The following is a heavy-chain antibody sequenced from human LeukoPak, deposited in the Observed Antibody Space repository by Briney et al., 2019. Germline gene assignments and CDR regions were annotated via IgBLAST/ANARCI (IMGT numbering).Heavy chain of an antibody. Sequence: PGGSLRLSCAASGFTFDDYGMSWVRHAPGKGLEWVSGINWNGGSTGYADSVKGRFTISRDNAKNSLYLHMNSLRAEDTAVYYCARELAHYGSGSYYCDYWGQGTLVTVSS. D-gene: IGHD3-10*01. CDR3: ARELAHYGSGSYYCDY. CDR1: GFTFDDYG. V-gene: IGHV3-20*04. CDR2: INWNGGST. J-gene: IGHJ4*02.